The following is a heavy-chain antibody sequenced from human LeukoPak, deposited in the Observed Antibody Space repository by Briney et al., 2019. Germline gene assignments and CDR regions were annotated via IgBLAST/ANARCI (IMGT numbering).Heavy chain of an antibody. CDR3: ARPRTAISGAYYYYYMDV. D-gene: IGHD5-18*01. V-gene: IGHV4-59*08. CDR1: GGSISSHY. CDR2: VYNSGGT. J-gene: IGHJ6*03. Sequence: PSETLSPTCTVSGGSISSHYWSWIRQPPGKGLEWIGYVYNSGGTNYNPSLTSRVTISVDTSKNQFSLNLSSVTAADTAVYYCARPRTAISGAYYYYYMDVWGKGTTVTVSS.